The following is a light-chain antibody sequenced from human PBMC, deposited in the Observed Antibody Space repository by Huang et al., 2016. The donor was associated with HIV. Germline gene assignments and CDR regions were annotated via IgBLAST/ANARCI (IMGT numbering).Light chain of an antibody. CDR2: WAS. J-gene: IGKJ4*01. Sequence: DIVMTQSTDSLAVSLGERATINCKYSQSVLYSSNNKNYLAWYQQKPGHPPKLLMSWASTRQSGVADRVSGRGSGTDFTLTISSLQAEDVAVYYCQQYYSTPLTFGGGTKVEIK. V-gene: IGKV4-1*01. CDR1: QSVLYSSNNKNY. CDR3: QQYYSTPLT.